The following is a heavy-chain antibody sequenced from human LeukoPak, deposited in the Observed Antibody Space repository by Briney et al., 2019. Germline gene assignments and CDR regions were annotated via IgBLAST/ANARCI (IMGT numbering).Heavy chain of an antibody. D-gene: IGHD3-3*01. V-gene: IGHV3-74*01. CDR3: AIEGYDFWSGYLYYFDY. CDR1: RFTFSSYW. Sequence: GGSLRLSCAASRFTFSSYWMHWVRQAPGKGLVWVSRINSDGSSTSYADSVKGRFTISRDNAKKTLYLQMNSLRAEHTAVYYCAIEGYDFWSGYLYYFDYWGQGTLVTVSS. J-gene: IGHJ4*02. CDR2: INSDGSST.